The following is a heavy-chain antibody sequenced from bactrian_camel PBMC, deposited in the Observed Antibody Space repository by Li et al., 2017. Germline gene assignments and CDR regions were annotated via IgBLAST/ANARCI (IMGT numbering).Heavy chain of an antibody. J-gene: IGHJ4*01. CDR3: ARTTGFGDCTARGTAAFPY. D-gene: IGHD1*01. CDR2: IMVGGDST. CDR1: GDTKTLTY. V-gene: IGHV3S40*01. Sequence: DVQLVESGGGSVQGGGSLRLSCTASGDTKTLTYMAWFRQLPGSERVGVAVIMVGGDSTVYADSIKGRFTISLSNAKNTVYLQMNRLRPEDTAMYYCARTTGFGDCTARGTAAFPYRGQGTQVTVS.